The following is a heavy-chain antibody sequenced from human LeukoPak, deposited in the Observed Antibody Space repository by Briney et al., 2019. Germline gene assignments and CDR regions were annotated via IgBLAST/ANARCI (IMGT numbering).Heavy chain of an antibody. D-gene: IGHD5-12*01. Sequence: ASVKVSCKASGGTFSSYAISWVRQAPGQGLEWMGGIIPIFGTANYAQKFQGRVTITADKSTSTAYMELSSQRSEDTAVYYCARKSGYDQYFDYWGQGTLVTVSS. V-gene: IGHV1-69*06. CDR1: GGTFSSYA. CDR3: ARKSGYDQYFDY. CDR2: IIPIFGTA. J-gene: IGHJ4*02.